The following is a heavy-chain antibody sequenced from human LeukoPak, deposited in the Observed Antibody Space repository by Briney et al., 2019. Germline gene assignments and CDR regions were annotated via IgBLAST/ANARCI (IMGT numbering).Heavy chain of an antibody. Sequence: SETLSLTCVVYGGSFSGYYWTWIRQSPGKGLEWIGEINHSGSTNYNPSLKSRVTISIDTSKNQFSLKLSSVTAADTAVYYCARAGYSSSWYPAGWFDPWGQGTLVTVSS. CDR1: GGSFSGYY. CDR2: INHSGST. D-gene: IGHD6-13*01. V-gene: IGHV4-34*01. J-gene: IGHJ5*02. CDR3: ARAGYSSSWYPAGWFDP.